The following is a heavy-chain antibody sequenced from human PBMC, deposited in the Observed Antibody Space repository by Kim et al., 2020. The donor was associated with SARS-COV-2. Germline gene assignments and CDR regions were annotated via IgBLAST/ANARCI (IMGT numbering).Heavy chain of an antibody. Sequence: SETLSLTCTVSGGSISSGGYYWSWIRQHPGKGLEWIGYIYYSGSTYYNPSLKSRVTISVDTSKNQFSLKLSSVTAADTAVYYCARGRRVVTMVRGVTREFDPWGQGTLVTVSS. CDR2: IYYSGST. CDR3: ARGRRVVTMVRGVTREFDP. D-gene: IGHD3-10*01. J-gene: IGHJ5*02. V-gene: IGHV4-31*03. CDR1: GGSISSGGYY.